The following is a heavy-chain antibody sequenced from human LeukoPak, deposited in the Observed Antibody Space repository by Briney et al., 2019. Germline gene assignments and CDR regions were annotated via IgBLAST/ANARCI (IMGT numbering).Heavy chain of an antibody. CDR2: IWYDGSKK. CDR1: GFTFSSHG. CDR3: ARDRKAPPGYYGMDV. V-gene: IGHV3-33*01. D-gene: IGHD3-10*01. Sequence: SLRLSCAASGFTFSSHGIHWVRQAPGKGLEWVAIIWYDGSKKYYADSVKGRFTISRDNAKNSLYLQMNSLRVEDTAVYYCARDRKAPPGYYGMDVWGQGTTVTVSS. J-gene: IGHJ6*02.